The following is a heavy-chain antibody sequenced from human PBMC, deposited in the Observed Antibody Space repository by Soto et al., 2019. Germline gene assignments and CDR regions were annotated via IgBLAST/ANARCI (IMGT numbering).Heavy chain of an antibody. D-gene: IGHD6-19*01. V-gene: IGHV3-23*01. Sequence: GGSLRLSCAASGFTFSSYAMSWVRQAPGKGLEWVSAISGSGGSTYYADSVKGRFTISRDNSKNTLYLQMNSLRAEDTAVYYCAKLGSAVAGLAEYFQHWGQGTLVTVSS. J-gene: IGHJ1*01. CDR2: ISGSGGST. CDR3: AKLGSAVAGLAEYFQH. CDR1: GFTFSSYA.